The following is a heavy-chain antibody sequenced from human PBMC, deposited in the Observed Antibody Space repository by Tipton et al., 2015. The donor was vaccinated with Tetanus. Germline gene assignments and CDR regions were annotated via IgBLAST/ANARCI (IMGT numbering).Heavy chain of an antibody. Sequence: QLVQSGAEVKKPGASVKVSCKASGYTFTNYGINWVRQAPGQGLEWMGWNSGYNGNTNYAQKLQGRVTMTTDTSTNTAYMELRSLRSDDRAVYYCARGMAEASNCGGDCYSDYWGQGTLVTVSS. D-gene: IGHD2-21*02. CDR1: GYTFTNYG. CDR3: ARGMAEASNCGGDCYSDY. CDR2: NSGYNGNT. V-gene: IGHV1-18*01. J-gene: IGHJ4*02.